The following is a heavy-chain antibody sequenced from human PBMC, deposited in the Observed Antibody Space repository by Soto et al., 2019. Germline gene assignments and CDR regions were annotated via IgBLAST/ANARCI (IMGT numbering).Heavy chain of an antibody. CDR2: INSDGSST. V-gene: IGHV3-74*01. J-gene: IGHJ4*02. D-gene: IGHD3-10*01. Sequence: EVRLGESGGNLVQPGGSLRLSCTASGFTFSNYWMHWVRQAPGKGPVWVSRINSDGSSTTYAESVKGRFTISRDNAKNTLYLQMNSLRVEDTAVYYCARQYGVDYWGQGTLVTVSS. CDR3: ARQYGVDY. CDR1: GFTFSNYW.